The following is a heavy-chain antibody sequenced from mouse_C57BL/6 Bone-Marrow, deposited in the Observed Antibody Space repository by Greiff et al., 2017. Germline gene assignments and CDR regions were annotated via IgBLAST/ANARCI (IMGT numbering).Heavy chain of an antibody. V-gene: IGHV1-82*01. CDR2: IYPGDGDT. CDR1: GYAFSSSW. CDR3: ARQNYYSNYERARDY. Sequence: QVQLQQSGPELVKPGASVKISCKASGYAFSSSWMNWVKQRPGKGLEWIGRIYPGDGDTNYNGKFKGKATLTADKSSSTAYMQLSSLTSEDSAVYFCARQNYYSNYERARDYWGQGTSGTVSS. J-gene: IGHJ4*01. D-gene: IGHD2-5*01.